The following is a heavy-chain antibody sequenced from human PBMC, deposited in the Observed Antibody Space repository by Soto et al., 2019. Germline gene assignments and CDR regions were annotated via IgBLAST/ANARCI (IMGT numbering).Heavy chain of an antibody. J-gene: IGHJ3*02. V-gene: IGHV4-59*01. CDR3: ARGRRAYDAFDI. CDR1: GGSIISYY. CDR2: IYYSGST. Sequence: SETLSLTCTVSGGSIISYYCSWIGQPPGKGLEWIVYIYYSGSTNYNPSLKSRVTISVDTSKNQFSLKLSSVTAADTAVYYCARGRRAYDAFDIWGQGTMVTVSS.